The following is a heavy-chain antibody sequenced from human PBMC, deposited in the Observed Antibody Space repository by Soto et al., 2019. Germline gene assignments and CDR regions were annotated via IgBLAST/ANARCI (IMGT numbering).Heavy chain of an antibody. CDR2: IGPNSGST. V-gene: IGHV1-18*01. J-gene: IGHJ3*01. D-gene: IGHD3-16*01. CDR1: NYAFTDNA. CDR3: ATSSPGGVGPYVDAFDL. Sequence: QVQLVQSGPEVKKPGAAVKVSCKASNYAFTDNAINWVRQAPGHGLEWMGWIGPNSGSTNYAQDLQGRVTMTTDTSTNTAYMELRSLRSDDTAIYYCATSSPGGVGPYVDAFDLWGQGTLVTVSS.